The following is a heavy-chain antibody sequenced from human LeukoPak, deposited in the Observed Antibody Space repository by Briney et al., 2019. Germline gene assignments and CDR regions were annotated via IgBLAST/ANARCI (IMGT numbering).Heavy chain of an antibody. D-gene: IGHD3-3*01. CDR2: INPNSGGT. CDR3: ARGVPGYDFWSGYSN. CDR1: GYTFTGYY. V-gene: IGHV1-2*06. J-gene: IGHJ4*02. Sequence: ASVKVSCKASGYTFTGYYMHWVRQAPGQGLEWMGRINPNSGGTNYAQKFQGRVTMTRDTSISTAYMELSRLRSDDTAVYYCARGVPGYDFWSGYSNWGQGTLVTVSS.